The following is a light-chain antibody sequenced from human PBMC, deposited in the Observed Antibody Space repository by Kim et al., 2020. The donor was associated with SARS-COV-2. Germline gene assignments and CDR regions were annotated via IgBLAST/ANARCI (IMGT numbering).Light chain of an antibody. CDR3: HHADSWPLS. CDR1: QSVNTD. J-gene: IGKJ4*01. CDR2: EVS. V-gene: IGKV3-11*01. Sequence: EIVLTQSPATLSLSPGERATLSCWASQSVNTDLAWYQHKPGQTPRLLIYEVSKRATGTPARFIGSGFGTDFTLTISSLEPEDFAVYYCHHADSWPLSFGGGTKLEI.